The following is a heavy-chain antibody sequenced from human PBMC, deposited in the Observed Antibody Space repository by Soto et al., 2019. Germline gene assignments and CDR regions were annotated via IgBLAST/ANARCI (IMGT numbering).Heavy chain of an antibody. Sequence: QVQLVQSGAEVKKPGSSVKVSCKASGGTFSSYAISWVRQAPGQGLEWMGGIIPIFGTANYAQKFQGRVTITADESTSTDYMELSSLRSEDTAVYYCARGRDSSSRTYYGMDVWGQGTTVTVSS. J-gene: IGHJ6*02. V-gene: IGHV1-69*01. CDR3: ARGRDSSSRTYYGMDV. D-gene: IGHD6-6*01. CDR2: IIPIFGTA. CDR1: GGTFSSYA.